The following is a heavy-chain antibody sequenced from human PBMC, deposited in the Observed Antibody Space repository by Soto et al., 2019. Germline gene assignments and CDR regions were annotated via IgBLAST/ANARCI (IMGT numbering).Heavy chain of an antibody. CDR3: ARGVWNRPYYYHAMDV. CDR2: VSHIGST. V-gene: IGHV4-30-2*01. Sequence: QLQLQESDSGLVKPSQTLSLTCAVSGGSVSSGDYSWTWIRQPAGKGLEWIGYVSHIGSTYYNPSLKTRVTASLDKSKNQFSLKLTSVTAADSAVYFCARGVWNRPYYYHAMDVWGQGTTVTVSS. J-gene: IGHJ6*02. D-gene: IGHD1-1*01. CDR1: GGSVSSGDYS.